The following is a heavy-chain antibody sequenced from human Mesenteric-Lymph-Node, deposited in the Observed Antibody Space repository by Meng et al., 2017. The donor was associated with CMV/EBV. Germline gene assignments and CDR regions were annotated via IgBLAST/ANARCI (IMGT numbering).Heavy chain of an antibody. V-gene: IGHV1-18*01. CDR3: ARNGTNWIDY. J-gene: IGHJ4*02. CDR2: ISAYSGYS. D-gene: IGHD1-20*01. Sequence: ASVKVSCKASGYTLTSHGIAWVRQAPGQGLEWMGWISAYSGYSHSAQKFKGRLTMTTDTSTSTAYMELRSLGSDDSAVYYCARNGTNWIDYWGQGTLVTVSS. CDR1: GYTLTSHG.